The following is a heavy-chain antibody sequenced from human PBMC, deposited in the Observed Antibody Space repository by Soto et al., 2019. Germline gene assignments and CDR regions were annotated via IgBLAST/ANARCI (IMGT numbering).Heavy chain of an antibody. J-gene: IGHJ4*02. D-gene: IGHD3-10*01. V-gene: IGHV3-21*01. CDR1: GFVFSSYS. CDR3: AREGSYSGSGTYYNFIY. CDR2: ISGNGYYI. Sequence: GGSLRLSCAASGFVFSSYSMNWIRQAPGQGLEWVASISGNGYYIHYADSLKGRFTISRDNTKKSVYLHMDSLRGEDTAVYYCAREGSYSGSGTYYNFIYWGQGTLVTVSS.